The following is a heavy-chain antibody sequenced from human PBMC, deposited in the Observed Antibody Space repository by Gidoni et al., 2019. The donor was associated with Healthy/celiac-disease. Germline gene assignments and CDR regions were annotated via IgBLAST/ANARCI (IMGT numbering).Heavy chain of an antibody. D-gene: IGHD1-26*01. CDR2: TYYRSRWYN. CDR1: GDSVSSNSAA. V-gene: IGHV6-1*01. J-gene: IGHJ4*02. Sequence: QVQLQQSGPVLVKPSHTLSLTCAIPGDSVSSNSAAWNWIRQSPARGLEWMGRTYYRSRWYNDYAVSVKSGITINPDTSKNQFSLQLNSVTPEDTAVYYCARDRYVGATKTFDYWGQGTLVTVSS. CDR3: ARDRYVGATKTFDY.